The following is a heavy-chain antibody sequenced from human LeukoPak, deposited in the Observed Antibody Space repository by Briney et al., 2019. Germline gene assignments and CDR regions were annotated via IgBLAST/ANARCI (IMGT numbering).Heavy chain of an antibody. Sequence: GGSLRLSCTASGSTFGNYAMSWFRQAPGKGLEWVGFIRSKAYGGTTEYAASVKGRFTISRDDSKSIAYLQMNSLKTEDTAVYYCTRPQGSPGYSSSWGQGTLVTVSS. V-gene: IGHV3-49*03. CDR1: GSTFGNYA. J-gene: IGHJ4*02. CDR2: IRSKAYGGTT. CDR3: TRPQGSPGYSSS. D-gene: IGHD6-13*01.